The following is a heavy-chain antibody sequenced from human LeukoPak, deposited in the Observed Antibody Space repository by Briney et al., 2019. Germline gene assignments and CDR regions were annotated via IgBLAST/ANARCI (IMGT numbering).Heavy chain of an antibody. Sequence: GGSLRLSCAASGFTFSSYGMHWVRQAPGKGLEWVAVIWYDGSNKYYADSVKGRFTISRDNSKNTLYLQMNSLRAEDTAVYYCARDPLYSSSSVVDYWGQGTLVTVSS. CDR3: ARDPLYSSSSVVDY. CDR2: IWYDGSNK. J-gene: IGHJ4*02. D-gene: IGHD6-6*01. V-gene: IGHV3-33*01. CDR1: GFTFSSYG.